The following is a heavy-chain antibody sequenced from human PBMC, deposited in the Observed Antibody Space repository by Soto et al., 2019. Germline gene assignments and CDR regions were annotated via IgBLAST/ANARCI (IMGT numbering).Heavy chain of an antibody. CDR1: GYSFTSYW. Sequence: GESLKISCKGSGYSFTSYWISWVRQMPGKGLEWMGRIDPSDSYTNYSPSFQGHVTISADKSISTAYLQWSSLKASDAAMYYCARSCTNGVCWSSYYYGMDVWGQGTTVTVSS. J-gene: IGHJ6*02. CDR3: ARSCTNGVCWSSYYYGMDV. CDR2: IDPSDSYT. D-gene: IGHD2-8*01. V-gene: IGHV5-10-1*01.